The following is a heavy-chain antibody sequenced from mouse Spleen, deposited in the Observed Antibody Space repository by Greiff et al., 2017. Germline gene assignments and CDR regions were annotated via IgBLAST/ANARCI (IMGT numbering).Heavy chain of an antibody. CDR2: INPSNGGT. Sequence: QVQLQQPGTELVKPGASVKLSCKASGYTFTSYWMHWVKQRPGQGLEWIGNINPSNGGTNYNEKFKSKATLTVDKSSSTAYMQLSSLTSEDSAVYYCARSIPYYYDGSYDYAMDYWGQGTSVTVSS. CDR3: ARSIPYYYDGSYDYAMDY. CDR1: GYTFTSYW. D-gene: IGHD1-1*01. V-gene: IGHV1-53*01. J-gene: IGHJ4*01.